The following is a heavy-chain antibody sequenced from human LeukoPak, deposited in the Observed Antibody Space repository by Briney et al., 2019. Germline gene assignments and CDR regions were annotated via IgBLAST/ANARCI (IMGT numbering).Heavy chain of an antibody. CDR2: IYYSGST. CDR1: GDSISTTTYS. Sequence: PSETLSLTCTVSGDSISTTTYSWGWIRQPPGKGLEWIGSIYYSGSTYYNPSLKSRVTISVDTSKNQFSLKLSSVTAADTAVYYCARDPGDYSDYWGQGTLVTVSS. J-gene: IGHJ4*02. V-gene: IGHV4-39*07. CDR3: ARDPGDYSDY.